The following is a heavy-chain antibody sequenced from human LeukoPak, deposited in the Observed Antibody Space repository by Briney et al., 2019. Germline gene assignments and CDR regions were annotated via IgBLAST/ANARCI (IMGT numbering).Heavy chain of an antibody. CDR1: GYTFTSYD. D-gene: IGHD3-10*01. Sequence: ASVKVSCKASGYTFTSYDINWVRQATGQGLEWMGWMNPNSGNTGYAQKFQGRVTITRDTSASTAYMELSSLRSEDMAVYYCARGYKGVDYYFDYWGQGTLVTVSS. V-gene: IGHV1-8*03. CDR2: MNPNSGNT. CDR3: ARGYKGVDYYFDY. J-gene: IGHJ4*02.